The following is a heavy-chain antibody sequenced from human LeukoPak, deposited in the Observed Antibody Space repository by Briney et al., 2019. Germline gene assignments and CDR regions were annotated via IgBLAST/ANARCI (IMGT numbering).Heavy chain of an antibody. J-gene: IGHJ3*02. CDR3: AKYAYNWNAPDGFDM. V-gene: IGHV3-30*18. CDR1: RFSFSDYD. CDR2: ISYDGSRK. D-gene: IGHD1-1*01. Sequence: GGPLRLSCRASRFSFSDYDMHWVRQAPGKGLEWGAVISYDGSRKQYGDSVKGRFSISRDNSESTLFLQMNSLRTDDTSVYFCAKYAYNWNAPDGFDMWGQGTMVIVSS.